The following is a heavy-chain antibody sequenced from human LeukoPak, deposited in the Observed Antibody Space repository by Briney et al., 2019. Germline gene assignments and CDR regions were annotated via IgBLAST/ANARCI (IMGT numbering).Heavy chain of an antibody. CDR2: IGTSGDT. D-gene: IGHD2-15*01. Sequence: GGSLRLSCVASGFTFNIYPMTWVRQSPGKGLEWFSTIGTSGDTYYADSVKGRFTISRDDSKNTLYLQMHSLGAEDTAVYYCAKLIIVDRRGYFDYWGQGTLVTVSS. CDR1: GFTFNIYP. CDR3: AKLIIVDRRGYFDY. J-gene: IGHJ4*02. V-gene: IGHV3-23*01.